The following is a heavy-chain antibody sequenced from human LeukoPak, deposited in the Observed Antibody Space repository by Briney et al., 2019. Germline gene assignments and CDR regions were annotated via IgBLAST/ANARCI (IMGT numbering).Heavy chain of an antibody. Sequence: SETLSLTCAVYGGSFSGYYWSWIRQPPGKGLDWIGEINHSGSTNYYPSLKSRVTISVDTSKNQFSLKLSSVTAADTALYYCARGRNNQITMIRGPNHYFGLDVWGQGTTVTVSS. CDR2: INHSGST. V-gene: IGHV4-34*01. CDR1: GGSFSGYY. J-gene: IGHJ6*02. D-gene: IGHD3-10*01. CDR3: ARGRNNQITMIRGPNHYFGLDV.